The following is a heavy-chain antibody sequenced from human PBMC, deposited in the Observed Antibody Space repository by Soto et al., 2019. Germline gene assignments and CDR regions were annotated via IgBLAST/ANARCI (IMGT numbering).Heavy chain of an antibody. CDR3: AREEYGPGSAMRSY. CDR2: INHRGST. D-gene: IGHD3-10*01. J-gene: IGHJ4*02. Sequence: QVQLQQWGAGLLKPSETLSLTCAVYGGSFSASYWTWIRQPPGKGLEWMGEINHRGSTNYNPSLKSRVTISADSSKNQFSLILSSVTAADTAVYYCAREEYGPGSAMRSYWGQGTLVTVSS. CDR1: GGSFSASY. V-gene: IGHV4-34*01.